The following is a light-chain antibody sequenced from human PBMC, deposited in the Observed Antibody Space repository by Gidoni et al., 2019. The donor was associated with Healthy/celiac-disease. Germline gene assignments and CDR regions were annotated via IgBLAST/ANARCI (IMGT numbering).Light chain of an antibody. CDR3: QSYDSSLSGSDAV. CDR2: GNS. J-gene: IGLJ2*01. V-gene: IGLV1-40*01. Sequence: QSVPAQPPQVSGAPGQKTTISCTGSSSNIGAGDDVHWYQQLPGPAPKLRIYGNSNRPSGVPDRFSGSKSGTSASLAITGLQAEDEADYYCQSYDSSLSGSDAVFGGGTKLPGL. CDR1: SSNIGAGDD.